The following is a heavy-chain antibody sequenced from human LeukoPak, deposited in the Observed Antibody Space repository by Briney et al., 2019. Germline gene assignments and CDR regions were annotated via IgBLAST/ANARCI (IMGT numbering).Heavy chain of an antibody. CDR3: ARQSGPYASRWFDY. CDR1: GGSISSSSYY. Sequence: SETLSLTCTVSGGSISSSSYYGGWIRQPPGKGLEWIGSGYYSGSTYYNPSLETRVTISVDTSKNQFSLKLSSVTAADTAVYYCARQSGPYASRWFDYWGQGSLVTVSS. CDR2: GYYSGST. J-gene: IGHJ4*02. V-gene: IGHV4-39*01. D-gene: IGHD6-13*01.